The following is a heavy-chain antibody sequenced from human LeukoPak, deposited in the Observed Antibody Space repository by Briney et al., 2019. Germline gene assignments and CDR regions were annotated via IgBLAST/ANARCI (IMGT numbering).Heavy chain of an antibody. J-gene: IGHJ5*02. CDR1: GLTFGDYA. Sequence: GGSLRLSCTASGLTFGDYAMSWVRQAPGKGLEWVSFIRSKAYGGTTEYAAFVKGRFTISRDDSTSIAYLQMNSLKTEDTAVYYCTRYSGYWFDPWGQGTLVTVSS. D-gene: IGHD5-12*01. CDR2: IRSKAYGGTT. CDR3: TRYSGYWFDP. V-gene: IGHV3-49*04.